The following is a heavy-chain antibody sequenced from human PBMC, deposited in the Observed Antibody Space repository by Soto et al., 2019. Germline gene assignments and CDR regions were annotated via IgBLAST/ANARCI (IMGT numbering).Heavy chain of an antibody. CDR1: GFTFSDYA. D-gene: IGHD3-16*01. V-gene: IGHV3-30*14. Sequence: QVQLGESGGGVVQPGRSLRLSCAASGFTFSDYAMHWVRQAPGKGLEWVASISYDGMTKYFADSVKGRFTISRDNAKNTLYLQMYPLKTEDTALYYCARGQDWSRITSPVNYWGQGTLVTVSS. CDR2: ISYDGMTK. CDR3: ARGQDWSRITSPVNY. J-gene: IGHJ4*02.